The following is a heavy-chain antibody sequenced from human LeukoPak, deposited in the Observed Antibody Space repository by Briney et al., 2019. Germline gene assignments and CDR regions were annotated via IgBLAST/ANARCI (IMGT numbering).Heavy chain of an antibody. V-gene: IGHV3-74*01. CDR3: VVVVEPPDSDGFDV. J-gene: IGHJ3*01. Sequence: GGSQSLFCAASGFTFGNSWVHWVRHAPGKGLVWVSLINADGSTATYADSVNGRFTISRDNARNTLSLQMNSQTIKDTAVYYCVVVVEPPDSDGFDVWGQGTKITV. D-gene: IGHD1-14*01. CDR1: GFTFGNSW. CDR2: INADGSTA.